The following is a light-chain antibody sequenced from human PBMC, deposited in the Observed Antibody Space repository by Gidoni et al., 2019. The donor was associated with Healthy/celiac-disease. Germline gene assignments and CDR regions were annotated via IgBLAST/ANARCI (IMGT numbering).Light chain of an antibody. V-gene: IGKV1-39*01. J-gene: IGKJ2*01. CDR3: QQSYSTPRT. CDR1: QSISSY. Sequence: DIQRTQSPSSLSASVGDRVTITCRSSQSISSYLNWYQQKPGKAPKLLIYAASRLQSGVPSRFSGSGSGTDFTLTISSLQPEDFATYYCQQSYSTPRTFXQXTKLEIK. CDR2: AAS.